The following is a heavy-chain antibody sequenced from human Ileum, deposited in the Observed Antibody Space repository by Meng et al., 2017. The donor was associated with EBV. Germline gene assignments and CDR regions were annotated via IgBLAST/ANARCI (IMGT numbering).Heavy chain of an antibody. D-gene: IGHD3-22*01. CDR1: GGFISRSDW. CDR2: TSHSGST. CDR3: ASSDYYRSDY. V-gene: IGHV4-4*02. Sequence: VQLQEPGHGLVKPSETLSLPCAVSGGFISRSDWWSWVRQPPGKGLEWIGETSHSGSTNYSPSLKSRVTISLDKSKNQLSLKLNSVTAADTAVYYCASSDYYRSDYWGQGTLVTVSS. J-gene: IGHJ4*02.